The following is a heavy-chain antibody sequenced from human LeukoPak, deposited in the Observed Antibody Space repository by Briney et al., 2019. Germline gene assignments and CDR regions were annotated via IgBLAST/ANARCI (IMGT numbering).Heavy chain of an antibody. D-gene: IGHD6-13*01. CDR1: GYTFTSYG. J-gene: IGHJ6*03. Sequence: ASVKVSCKASGYTFTSYGISWVRQAPGQGLEWMGWISAYNGNTNYAQKLQSRVTMTTDTSTSTAYMELRSLRSDDTAVYYCARVAAAGKILQYYYYYYMDVWGKGTTVTISS. V-gene: IGHV1-18*01. CDR3: ARVAAAGKILQYYYYYYMDV. CDR2: ISAYNGNT.